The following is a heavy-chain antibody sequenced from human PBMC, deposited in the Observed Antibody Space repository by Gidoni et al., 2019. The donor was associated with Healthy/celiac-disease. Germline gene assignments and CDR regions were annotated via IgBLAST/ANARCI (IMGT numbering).Heavy chain of an antibody. Sequence: EVQLLESGGGLVQPGGSLRLSCAASGFTFSTYAMSWVRQAPGKGLGWVSAISGSGGSTYYADSVKGRFTISRDNSKNTLYLQMNSLRAEDTAVYYCATDLRVATIGVFDYWGQGTLVTVSS. CDR2: ISGSGGST. CDR3: ATDLRVATIGVFDY. CDR1: GFTFSTYA. V-gene: IGHV3-23*01. J-gene: IGHJ4*02. D-gene: IGHD5-12*01.